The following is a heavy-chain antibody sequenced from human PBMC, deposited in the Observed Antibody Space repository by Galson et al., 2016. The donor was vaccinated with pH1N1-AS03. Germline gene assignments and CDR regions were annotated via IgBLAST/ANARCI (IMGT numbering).Heavy chain of an antibody. CDR1: GYIFTSYW. D-gene: IGHD5-24*01. CDR3: ARQVRDGYNDYLYY. J-gene: IGHJ4*02. V-gene: IGHV5-51*01. Sequence: QSGAEVKKPGESLKISCKTSGYIFTSYWVAWVRHMPGKGLEWMGIIYPGDSDTRYSPSFQGQVTISADRSINTAYLQWSSLMASDTAIYYCARQVRDGYNDYLYYWRRGILVTVSS. CDR2: IYPGDSDT.